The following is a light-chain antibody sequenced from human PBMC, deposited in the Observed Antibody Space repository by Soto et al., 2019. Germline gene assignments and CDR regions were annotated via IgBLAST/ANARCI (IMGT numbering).Light chain of an antibody. CDR1: QSVSSN. CDR3: QQYNKSPLT. CDR2: HAS. Sequence: EIVMTQSPATLSVSTGERATLSFRASQSVSSNLAWYQQKPGQAPRLLIYHASTRATGIPARFSGCGSGTEFTLTISSLQSEDFAVYYCQQYNKSPLTFGGWTKVEIK. V-gene: IGKV3-15*01. J-gene: IGKJ4*01.